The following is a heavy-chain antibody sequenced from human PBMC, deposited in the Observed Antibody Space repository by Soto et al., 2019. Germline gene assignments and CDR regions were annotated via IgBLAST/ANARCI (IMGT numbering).Heavy chain of an antibody. D-gene: IGHD6-6*01. Sequence: QVQLVQSGAEVKKPGSSVKVSCKASGGTFSSYAISWVRQAPGQGLEWMGEIIPIFGTANYAQKFQGRVTISADESTRTAYMELSSLRSEDTAVYYCAVSIAARPLFYYYYGMDVWGQGTTVTVSS. V-gene: IGHV1-69*01. CDR2: IIPIFGTA. J-gene: IGHJ6*02. CDR3: AVSIAARPLFYYYYGMDV. CDR1: GGTFSSYA.